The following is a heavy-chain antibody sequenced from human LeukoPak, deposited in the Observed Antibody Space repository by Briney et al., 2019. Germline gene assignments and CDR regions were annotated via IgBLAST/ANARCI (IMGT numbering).Heavy chain of an antibody. CDR2: VYYSGSS. J-gene: IGHJ4*02. Sequence: SETLSLTCTVSGGSISSYYWSWIRQPPGKGLEWIGSVYYSGSSYSNPSLKSRVTISVDTPKNQFSLKVTSVTAADTAVYYCARDAESDTGDFLYFDYWGQGTLVTVPS. V-gene: IGHV4-39*07. CDR1: GGSISSYY. CDR3: ARDAESDTGDFLYFDY. D-gene: IGHD4-17*01.